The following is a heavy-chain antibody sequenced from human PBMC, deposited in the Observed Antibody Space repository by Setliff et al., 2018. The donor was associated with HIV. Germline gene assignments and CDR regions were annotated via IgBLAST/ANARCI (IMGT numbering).Heavy chain of an antibody. D-gene: IGHD5-12*01. CDR1: GGSFSGYY. CDR3: ARGHEWLRI. J-gene: IGHJ4*02. Sequence: SETLSLTCAVYGGSFSGYYWSWIRQPPGKGLEWIGEINHSGSTNYNPSLKSRVTISVDTSKKQVSLKLNSVTAADTAVYYCARGHEWLRIWGQGMLVTVSS. CDR2: INHSGST. V-gene: IGHV4-34*01.